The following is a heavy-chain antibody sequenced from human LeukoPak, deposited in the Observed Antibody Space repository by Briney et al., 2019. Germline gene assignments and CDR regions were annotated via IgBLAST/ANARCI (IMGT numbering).Heavy chain of an antibody. CDR3: ARDKDYAFDI. J-gene: IGHJ3*02. CDR2: ICVRSSTI. Sequence: GGSLRLSCAASGFFFISYRMSGVPEAPGKGVGWVSHICVRSSTIDYADSVKGRFTISRDNARNSLYLQMNSLRAEDTAVYYCARDKDYAFDIWGQGTMVTVSS. CDR1: GFFFISYR. V-gene: IGHV3-48*01.